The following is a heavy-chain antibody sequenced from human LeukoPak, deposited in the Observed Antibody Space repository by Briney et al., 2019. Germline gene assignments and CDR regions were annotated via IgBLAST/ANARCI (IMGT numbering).Heavy chain of an antibody. D-gene: IGHD3-10*01. Sequence: ASVKVSCKASGYTFTSYDINWVRQATGQGLEWMGWMNPNSGNTGYAQKFQGRVTMTRNTSISTAYMELGSLRSEDTAVYYCARGCRPYYYGSGSYSDWGQGTLVTVSS. J-gene: IGHJ4*02. V-gene: IGHV1-8*01. CDR1: GYTFTSYD. CDR3: ARGCRPYYYGSGSYSD. CDR2: MNPNSGNT.